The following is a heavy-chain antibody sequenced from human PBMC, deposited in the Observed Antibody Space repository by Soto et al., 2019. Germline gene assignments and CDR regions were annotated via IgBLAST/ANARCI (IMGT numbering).Heavy chain of an antibody. Sequence: QVQLVESGGGVVQPGRSLRLSCAASGFTFSYYAMHWVRQAPGKGLEWVAVISYDGSNEYYADSVKGRFTISRDNAKNTLYRQMSSLRAEDTAVYYWARDKCGGDCYSGAHCFDYWGQGTLVTVSS. CDR2: ISYDGSNE. J-gene: IGHJ4*02. D-gene: IGHD2-21*02. CDR1: GFTFSYYA. CDR3: ARDKCGGDCYSGAHCFDY. V-gene: IGHV3-30-3*01.